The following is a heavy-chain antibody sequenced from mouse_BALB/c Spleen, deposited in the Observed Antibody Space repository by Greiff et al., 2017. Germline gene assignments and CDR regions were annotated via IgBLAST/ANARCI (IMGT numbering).Heavy chain of an antibody. CDR1: GFTFSSYT. D-gene: IGHD1-1*01. CDR2: ISNGGGST. Sequence: EVQLQQSGGGLVQPGGSLKLSCAASGFTFSSYTMSWVRQTPEKRLEWVAYISNGGGSTYYPDTVKGRFTISRDNAKNTLYLQMSSLKSEDTAMYYCASYYPAWFAYWGQGTLVTVSA. V-gene: IGHV5-12-2*01. J-gene: IGHJ3*01. CDR3: ASYYPAWFAY.